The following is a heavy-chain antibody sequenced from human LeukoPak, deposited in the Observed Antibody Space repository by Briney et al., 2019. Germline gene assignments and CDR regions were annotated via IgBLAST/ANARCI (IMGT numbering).Heavy chain of an antibody. Sequence: WETLSLTCTVSGGSISGGSISSSSYYWGWIRQSPGKGLEWIGSFLYSGTTYYNPSLMSRVTISVDTSKNQLSLKLISVTAADTAVYYCARPYDRSAYYYLWGQGTLVTVSS. CDR3: ARPYDRSAYYYL. V-gene: IGHV4-39*01. D-gene: IGHD3-22*01. CDR2: FLYSGTT. CDR1: GGSISSSSYY. J-gene: IGHJ5*02.